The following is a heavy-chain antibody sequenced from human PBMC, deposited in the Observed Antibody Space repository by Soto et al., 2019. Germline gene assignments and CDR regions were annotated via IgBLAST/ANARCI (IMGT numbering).Heavy chain of an antibody. J-gene: IGHJ4*02. CDR1: GYTFTSYA. CDR2: INAGNGNT. D-gene: IGHD3-22*01. CDR3: AGEPFFYYDSIGPFDY. V-gene: IGHV1-3*01. Sequence: ASVKVSCKASGYTFTSYAMHWVRQAPGQRLEWMGWINAGNGNTKYSQKFQGRVTMTRDTSASTAYMELSSLRSEDTAVYYCAGEPFFYYDSIGPFDYGGQGTLVTVSS.